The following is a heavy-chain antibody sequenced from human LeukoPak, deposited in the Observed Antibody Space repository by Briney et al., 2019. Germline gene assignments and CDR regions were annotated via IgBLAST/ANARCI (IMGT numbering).Heavy chain of an antibody. CDR2: INHSGST. J-gene: IGHJ4*02. D-gene: IGHD6-19*01. CDR3: ARVFGSSGWYSRYYFDY. V-gene: IGHV4-34*01. Sequence: KPSETLSLTCAVYGGSFSGYYWSWIRQPPGKGLEWIGEINHSGSTNYNPSLKSRVTISVDTSKNQFSLKLSSVTAADTAVYYCARVFGSSGWYSRYYFDYWGQGTLVTVSS. CDR1: GGSFSGYY.